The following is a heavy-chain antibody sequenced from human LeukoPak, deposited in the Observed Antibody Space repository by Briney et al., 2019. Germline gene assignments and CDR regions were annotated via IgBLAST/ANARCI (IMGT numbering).Heavy chain of an antibody. D-gene: IGHD3-10*01. CDR2: ISSSSSYI. CDR3: ARFAMVRGVINPGYYGMDV. J-gene: IGHJ6*04. V-gene: IGHV3-21*01. Sequence: NPGGSLRLSCAASGFTFSSYSMNWVRQAPGKGLEWVSSISSSSSYIYYADSVKGRFTISRDNAKNSLYLQMNSLRAEDTAVYYCARFAMVRGVINPGYYGMDVWGKGTTVTVSS. CDR1: GFTFSSYS.